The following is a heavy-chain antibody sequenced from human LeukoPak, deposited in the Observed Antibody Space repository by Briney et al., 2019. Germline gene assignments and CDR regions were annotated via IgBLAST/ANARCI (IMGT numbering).Heavy chain of an antibody. J-gene: IGHJ3*01. CDR2: INHSGST. V-gene: IGHV4-34*01. Sequence: SETLSLTCAVYGGSFSGYYWSWIRQPPGKGLEWIGEINHSGSTKYNPSLKSRVTISVDTSKNQFSLNLSSVTAADTAVYYCAREFWNYRSGNLQAFDLWGQGTMVTVSS. CDR1: GGSFSGYY. D-gene: IGHD3-10*01. CDR3: AREFWNYRSGNLQAFDL.